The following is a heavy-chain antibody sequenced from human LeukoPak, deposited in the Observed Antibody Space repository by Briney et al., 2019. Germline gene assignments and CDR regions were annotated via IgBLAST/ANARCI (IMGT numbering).Heavy chain of an antibody. V-gene: IGHV3-23*01. D-gene: IGHD3-16*02. J-gene: IGHJ3*01. CDR1: GFAFNFYA. CDR3: AKDIQLST. CDR2: ISSSGGNT. Sequence: PGGSLRLSCAASGFAFNFYAMSWVRQVPGKGLEWVSLISSSGGNTYYADSVKGRFTISRDNSKNTLSLQMNSLRVEDTAIYYCAKDIQLSTWGLGTMVTVSS.